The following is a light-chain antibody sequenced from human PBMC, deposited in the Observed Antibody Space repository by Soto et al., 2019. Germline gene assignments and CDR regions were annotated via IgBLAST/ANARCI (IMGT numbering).Light chain of an antibody. V-gene: IGKV3-20*01. CDR2: VAS. CDR1: QSVSSNY. Sequence: EIVLTQSPGTLSLSPGEGATLSCRASQSVSSNYLAWFQQKPGQAPRLLIYVASSRATGIPDRFSGSGSGTDFTLTISRLEPEDFAVYYCQPYGSSPWTFGQGTKVDIK. CDR3: QPYGSSPWT. J-gene: IGKJ1*01.